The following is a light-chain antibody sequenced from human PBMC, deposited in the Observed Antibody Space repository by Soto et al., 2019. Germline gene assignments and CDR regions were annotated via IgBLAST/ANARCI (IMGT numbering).Light chain of an antibody. Sequence: QSALTQPASVSGSPGQSITISCTGTSSDVGGYNYVSWYQQHPGKAPKLMIYAVSNRPSGVSNRFSGSKSGITASLTISGLRAEDEADYYCTSFTSSRTYVFGTGTKLTVL. CDR1: SSDVGGYNY. J-gene: IGLJ1*01. CDR3: TSFTSSRTYV. CDR2: AVS. V-gene: IGLV2-14*01.